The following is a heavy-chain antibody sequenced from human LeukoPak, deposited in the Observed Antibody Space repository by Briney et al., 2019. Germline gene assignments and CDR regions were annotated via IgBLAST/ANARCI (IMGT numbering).Heavy chain of an antibody. CDR2: ISAYNGDI. CDR3: AREVIGTTYYASIDY. J-gene: IGHJ4*02. Sequence: ASVKVSCKSSGYTFTSYGISWARQAPGQGLEWMGWISAYNGDIKYAQKFQGRVTMTTDTSTSTAYMELRGLGSDDTAVYYCAREVIGTTYYASIDYWGQGTLVTVSS. V-gene: IGHV1-18*01. CDR1: GYTFTSYG. D-gene: IGHD1-26*01.